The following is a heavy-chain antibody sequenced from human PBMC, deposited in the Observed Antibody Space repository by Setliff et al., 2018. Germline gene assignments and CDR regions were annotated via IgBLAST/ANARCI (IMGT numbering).Heavy chain of an antibody. J-gene: IGHJ6*03. V-gene: IGHV1-2*02. CDR1: GYTFGAHY. CDR3: AREGGLQGATSYYYFYNYINV. Sequence: ASVKVSCKASGYTFGAHYIHWVRQAPGQGFEWMGWINPNSGDTNYAQSFQGRIAMTRDTSINTVYMELNSLTSDDAAVYFCAREGGLQGATSYYYFYNYINVWGKGTKVTVSS. CDR2: INPNSGDT. D-gene: IGHD1-26*01.